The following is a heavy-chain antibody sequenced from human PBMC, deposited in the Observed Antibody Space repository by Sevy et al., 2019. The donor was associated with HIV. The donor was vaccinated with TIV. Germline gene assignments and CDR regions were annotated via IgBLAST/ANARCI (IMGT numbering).Heavy chain of an antibody. J-gene: IGHJ4*02. CDR3: ARLVSCGGDCYYLDS. D-gene: IGHD2-21*02. Sequence: GGYLRLSCAASGFTFSNYDMHWVRQAPGKGLDWVAVISHDERYKNYAESVKVRFTISRDNFKNTLFLQMDSLRPEDTAVYFCARLVSCGGDCYYLDSWGQGVLVTVSS. CDR2: ISHDERYK. V-gene: IGHV3-30*04. CDR1: GFTFSNYD.